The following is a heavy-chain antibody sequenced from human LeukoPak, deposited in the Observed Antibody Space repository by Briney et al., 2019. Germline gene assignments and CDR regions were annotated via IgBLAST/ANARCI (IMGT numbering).Heavy chain of an antibody. CDR3: ARGSYFDY. CDR1: GFAFSTYT. V-gene: IGHV3-48*02. J-gene: IGHJ4*02. CDR2: ISAGGGTI. Sequence: QRGGSLRLSCAASGFAFSTYTLNWVRQAPGKGLEWLSYISAGGGTIYYADSVKGRFTVSRDNAKNSLYLQMNSLRDEDTAVYYCARGSYFDYWGQGTLVTVSS.